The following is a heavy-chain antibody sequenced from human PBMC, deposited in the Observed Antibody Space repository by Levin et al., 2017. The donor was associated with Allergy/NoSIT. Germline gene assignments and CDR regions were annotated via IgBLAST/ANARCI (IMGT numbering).Heavy chain of an antibody. V-gene: IGHV4-59*01. Sequence: SQTLSLTCTVSGGSISSYYWSWIRQPPGKGLEWIGYIYYSGSTNYNPSLKSRVTISVDTSKNQFSLKLSSVTAADTAVYYCARGKYYGSGTLWFDPWGQGTLVTVSS. J-gene: IGHJ5*02. D-gene: IGHD3-10*01. CDR1: GGSISSYY. CDR3: ARGKYYGSGTLWFDP. CDR2: IYYSGST.